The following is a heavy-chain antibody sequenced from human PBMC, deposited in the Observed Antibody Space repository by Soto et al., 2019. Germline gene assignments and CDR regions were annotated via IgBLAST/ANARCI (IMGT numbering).Heavy chain of an antibody. V-gene: IGHV3-33*01. CDR2: ILYDGSNK. CDR1: GFTFRNYG. Sequence: ESVGDVVQPGRSLRLSCAASGFTFRNYGMHWARQAPGSGLEWVAAILYDGSNKYYADSVKGRFTISRDNSKNTLYLQMNSLRAEDTAVYYCAGGTYYFDYFGQGTLVTVSS. CDR3: AGGTYYFDY. D-gene: IGHD1-26*01. J-gene: IGHJ4*02.